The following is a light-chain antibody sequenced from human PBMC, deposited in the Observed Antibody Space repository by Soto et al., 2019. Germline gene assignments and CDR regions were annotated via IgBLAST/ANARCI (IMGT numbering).Light chain of an antibody. Sequence: DIQMTQSPSTLSVSVGDRVTITCRASQSISSWLAWYQQKPGKAPKLLIYDASSLESGVPSRFSGSGSGTEFTLTISSLQPDDFATYYCQQYNSSPAFGQGTKVDIK. V-gene: IGKV1-5*01. CDR3: QQYNSSPA. CDR2: DAS. J-gene: IGKJ1*01. CDR1: QSISSW.